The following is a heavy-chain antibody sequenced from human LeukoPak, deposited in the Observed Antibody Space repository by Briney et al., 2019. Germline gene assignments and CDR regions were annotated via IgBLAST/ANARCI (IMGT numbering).Heavy chain of an antibody. J-gene: IGHJ4*02. V-gene: IGHV3-66*01. CDR2: IYSGGST. CDR1: GFTVSSNY. D-gene: IGHD1-26*01. Sequence: GGSLRLSCAASGFTVSSNYMSWVRQAPGKGLEWVSVIYSGGSTYYADSVKGRFTISRDNSKNTLHLQMNSLRAEDTAVYYCARVGASPRGGFDYWGQGTLVTVSS. CDR3: ARVGASPRGGFDY.